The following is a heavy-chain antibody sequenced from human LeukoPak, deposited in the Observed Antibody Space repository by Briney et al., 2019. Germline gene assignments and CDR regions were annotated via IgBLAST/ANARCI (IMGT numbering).Heavy chain of an antibody. V-gene: IGHV3-49*04. D-gene: IGHD1-26*01. CDR3: TRGRRELLDY. CDR1: GFTFSNYG. Sequence: GGSLRVSCTASGFTFSNYGMTWVRQAPGKGLEWVGFIGSKDYGGTTEYAASVKGRFTISRDDSKGIVYLQMSSLKTEDTAFYYCTRGRRELLDYWAEGIVVSVSS. J-gene: IGHJ4*02. CDR2: IGSKDYGGTT.